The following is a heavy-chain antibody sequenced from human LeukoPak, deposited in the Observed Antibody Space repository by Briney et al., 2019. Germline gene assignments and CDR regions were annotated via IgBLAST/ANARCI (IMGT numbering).Heavy chain of an antibody. CDR3: AKIGGYCTSTSCHDY. D-gene: IGHD2-2*01. CDR1: GFTFSSYV. Sequence: PGGSLRLSCAASGFTFSSYVMSWDRQAPGKGLEWVSAISGSGGSTYSADSVQGRFTISRDNSKSTLYLQINSLRAEDTAVYYCAKIGGYCTSTSCHDYWGQGTLVTVSS. J-gene: IGHJ4*02. CDR2: ISGSGGST. V-gene: IGHV3-23*01.